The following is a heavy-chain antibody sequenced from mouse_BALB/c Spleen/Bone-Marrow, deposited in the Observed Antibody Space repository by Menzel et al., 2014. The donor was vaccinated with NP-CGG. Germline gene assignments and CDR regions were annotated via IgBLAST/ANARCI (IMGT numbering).Heavy chain of an antibody. CDR1: GFTFSSYA. Sequence: EVKLMESGGGLVEPGGSLKLSCAASGFTFSSYAMSWVRQSPEKRLEWVAEISSGGSYTYYPDTVTGRFTISRDNARNTLYLEKSSLRSEDTARYYCAREGYEEQMGYWGQGTSVTVTS. CDR3: AREGYEEQMGY. CDR2: ISSGGSYT. D-gene: IGHD2-2*01. V-gene: IGHV5-9-4*01. J-gene: IGHJ4*01.